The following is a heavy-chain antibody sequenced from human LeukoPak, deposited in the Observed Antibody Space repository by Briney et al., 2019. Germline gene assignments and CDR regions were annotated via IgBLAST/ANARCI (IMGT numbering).Heavy chain of an antibody. CDR1: GFTFSSYS. V-gene: IGHV3-7*01. D-gene: IGHD2-21*02. CDR2: IKRDGREE. J-gene: IGHJ4*02. Sequence: GGSLRLSCAASGFTFSSYSMSWVRQAPGKGLEWVANIKRDGREEYYVDSVKGRFTISRDNAKNSLYLQMNSLRAEDTAVYYCAREQPLAYCGGDCYSGVLDYWGQGTLVTVSS. CDR3: AREQPLAYCGGDCYSGVLDY.